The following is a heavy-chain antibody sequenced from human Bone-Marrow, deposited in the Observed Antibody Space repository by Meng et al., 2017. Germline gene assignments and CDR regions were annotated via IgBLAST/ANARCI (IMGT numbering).Heavy chain of an antibody. D-gene: IGHD3-16*01. CDR2: ISGSGGST. V-gene: IGHV3-23*01. CDR1: GFTFSSYA. CDR3: AKDRDYDYVWGSFDY. J-gene: IGHJ4*02. Sequence: GESLKISCAASGFTFSSYAMSWVRQAPGKGLEWVSAISGSGGSTYYADSVKGRFTISRDNSRDTLYLQMNSLRAEDTAVYYCAKDRDYDYVWGSFDYWGQRALVTVSS.